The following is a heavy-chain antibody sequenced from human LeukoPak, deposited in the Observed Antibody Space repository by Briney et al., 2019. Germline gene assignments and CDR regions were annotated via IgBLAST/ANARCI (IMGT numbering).Heavy chain of an antibody. Sequence: GRSLRLSCAASGFTFDDYAMHWVRQAPGKGLEWVSGISWNSGSIGYADSVKGRFTISRDNAKNSLYLQMNSLRAEDTALYYCANYDFWSGYYVWGRGTLVTVSS. CDR3: ANYDFWSGYYV. J-gene: IGHJ4*02. D-gene: IGHD3-3*01. CDR1: GFTFDDYA. V-gene: IGHV3-9*01. CDR2: ISWNSGSI.